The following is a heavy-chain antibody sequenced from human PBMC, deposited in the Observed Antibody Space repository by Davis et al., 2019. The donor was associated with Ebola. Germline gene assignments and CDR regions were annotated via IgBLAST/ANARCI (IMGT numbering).Heavy chain of an antibody. D-gene: IGHD2-2*01. J-gene: IGHJ5*02. CDR3: AKVPGGYCSSTSCNWFDP. V-gene: IGHV3-30-3*01. CDR2: ISYDGSNK. CDR1: GFTFSSYA. Sequence: GESLKISCAASGFTFSSYAMHWVRQAPGKGLEWVAVISYDGSNKYYADSVKGRFTISRDNSKNTLYLQMNSLRAEDTAVYYCAKVPGGYCSSTSCNWFDPWGQGTLVTVSS.